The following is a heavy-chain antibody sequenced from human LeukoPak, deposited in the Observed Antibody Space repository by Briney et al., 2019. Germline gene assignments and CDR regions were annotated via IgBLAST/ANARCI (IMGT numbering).Heavy chain of an antibody. V-gene: IGHV1-2*02. CDR1: GYTFSGYY. CDR3: ARLGYRSGSDY. CDR2: INPNSGGT. J-gene: IGHJ4*02. Sequence: ASVRVSCKASGYTFSGYYMHWVRQAPGQGLEWMGWINPNSGGTNYAQKFQGRVTMTRDTSISTAYMELRRLRSDDTAVYYCARLGYRSGSDYWGQGTLVTVSS. D-gene: IGHD6-19*01.